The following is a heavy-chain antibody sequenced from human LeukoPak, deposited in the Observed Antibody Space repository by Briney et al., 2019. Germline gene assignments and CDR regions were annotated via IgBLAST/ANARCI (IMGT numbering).Heavy chain of an antibody. J-gene: IGHJ4*02. Sequence: GRSLRLSCAASGFTFSSYGMHWVRQAPGKGLEWVAVISYDGSNKYYADSVKGRFTISRDNSKNTLYLQMNSLRAEDTAVYYCANSMVYAIEGYWGQGTLVTVSS. D-gene: IGHD2-8*01. CDR2: ISYDGSNK. V-gene: IGHV3-30*18. CDR3: ANSMVYAIEGY. CDR1: GFTFSSYG.